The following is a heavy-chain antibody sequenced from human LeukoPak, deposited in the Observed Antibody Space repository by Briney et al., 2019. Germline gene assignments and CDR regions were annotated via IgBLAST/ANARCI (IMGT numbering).Heavy chain of an antibody. V-gene: IGHV3-53*01. CDR3: ASGMNSGWHKIGDY. CDR1: GFTVSSNY. Sequence: PGGSLRLSCAASGFTVSSNYMSWVRQAPGKGLEWVSVIYSGGSTYYADSVKGRFTISRDNSKNTLYLQMNSLRAEDTAVYYCASGMNSGWHKIGDYWGQGTLVTVSS. CDR2: IYSGGST. J-gene: IGHJ4*02. D-gene: IGHD6-19*01.